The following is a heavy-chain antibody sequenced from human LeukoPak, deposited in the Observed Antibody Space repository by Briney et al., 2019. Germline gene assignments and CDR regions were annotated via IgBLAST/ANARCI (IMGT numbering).Heavy chain of an antibody. V-gene: IGHV4-59*01. CDR1: GGSISSYY. CDR3: ARVIPLNPYYDSSGYYDNWFDP. Sequence: PSETLSLTCTVSGGSISSYYWSWIRQPPGKGLEWIGYIYYSGSTNYNPSLKSRVTISVDTSKNQFSLKLSSVTAADTAVYYCARVIPLNPYYDSSGYYDNWFDPWGQGTLVTVSS. J-gene: IGHJ5*02. D-gene: IGHD3-22*01. CDR2: IYYSGST.